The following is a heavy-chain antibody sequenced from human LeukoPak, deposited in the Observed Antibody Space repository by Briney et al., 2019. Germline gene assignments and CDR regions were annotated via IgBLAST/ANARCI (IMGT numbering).Heavy chain of an antibody. CDR3: ARERSGGHFDF. Sequence: SVNVSCKASGYTFTSYHMHWVRRAPGRGLEWMGIINPSDGVTVYAQKFQGRVTMTRDTSTSTVYMDLNSLKSEDMAVYYCARERSGGHFDFWGQGTVVTVSS. J-gene: IGHJ4*02. V-gene: IGHV1-46*01. CDR1: GYTFTSYH. CDR2: INPSDGVT. D-gene: IGHD2-15*01.